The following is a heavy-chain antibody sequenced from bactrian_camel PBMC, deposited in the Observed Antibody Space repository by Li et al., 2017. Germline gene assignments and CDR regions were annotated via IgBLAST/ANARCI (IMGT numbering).Heavy chain of an antibody. CDR3: AAIRLYGVVCDTYAGTWHY. J-gene: IGHJ4*01. V-gene: IGHV3S40*01. D-gene: IGHD1*01. CDR2: IYNSGERT. Sequence: DVQLVESGGGSIQAGGSLNFSCAVSGYTFSNAFMAWFRQAPGKDRKAVAVIYNSGERTNYVDSVKGRFTVSQDNAKRTVYLQMNSLKPDDTAMYYCAAIRLYGVVCDTYAGTWHYWGQGTQVTVS. CDR1: GYTFSNAF.